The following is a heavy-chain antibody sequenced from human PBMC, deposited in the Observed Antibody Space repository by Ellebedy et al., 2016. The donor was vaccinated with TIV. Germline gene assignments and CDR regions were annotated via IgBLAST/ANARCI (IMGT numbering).Heavy chain of an antibody. V-gene: IGHV3-7*03. CDR2: IKQDGSDK. J-gene: IGHJ4*02. Sequence: GESLKISCAASGFTFSTYWMSCVRQAPGKGLEWVANIKQDGSDKYYVDSVKGRFTISRDNAKNSLYLQMNSLRAEDTAVYYCARSRYCSSASRGFLDYWGQGALVTVSS. CDR1: GFTFSTYW. D-gene: IGHD2-2*01. CDR3: ARSRYCSSASRGFLDY.